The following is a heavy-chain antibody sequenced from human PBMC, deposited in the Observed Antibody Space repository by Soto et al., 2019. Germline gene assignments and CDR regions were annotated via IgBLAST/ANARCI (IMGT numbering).Heavy chain of an antibody. J-gene: IGHJ4*02. D-gene: IGHD3-16*02. CDR1: GFTFSSYW. CDR3: ARGAFQTWGSYPLDY. CDR2: IKQDGGEK. Sequence: EVQLVESGGGLVQSGGSLRLSCAASGFTFSSYWMTWVRQVPGKGLEWVANIKQDGGEKYYVGSVKGRFTIARDNAENSLSLEVDSLRAEDAAVYYCARGAFQTWGSYPLDYWGQGTLVTVSS. V-gene: IGHV3-7*04.